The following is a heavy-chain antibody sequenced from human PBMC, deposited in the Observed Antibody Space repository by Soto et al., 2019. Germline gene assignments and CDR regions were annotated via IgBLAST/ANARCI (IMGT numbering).Heavy chain of an antibody. CDR1: GGSISSGGYY. V-gene: IGHV4-31*03. J-gene: IGHJ5*02. CDR2: IYYSGST. CDR3: ATHRGYSSGWLNWFDP. D-gene: IGHD6-19*01. Sequence: SETLSLTCTVSGGSISSGGYYWSWIRQHPGKGLEWIGYIYYSGSTYYNPSLKSRVTISVDTSKNQFSLKLSSVTAADTAVYYCATHRGYSSGWLNWFDPWGQGTLVTVSS.